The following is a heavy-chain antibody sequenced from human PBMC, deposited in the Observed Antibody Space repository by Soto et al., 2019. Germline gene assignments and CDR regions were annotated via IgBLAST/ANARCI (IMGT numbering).Heavy chain of an antibody. V-gene: IGHV4-59*01. CDR1: GAYISPES. Sequence: SEARSQQCLASGAYISPESWSLIRQAPGKRLEWIGYIYNSGSTTQNPSLKSRVSISVDTSRNQFSLRLRSVTAADTAVYYCARTEYEKIGHDYWGPGILVTDSA. CDR3: ARTEYEKIGHDY. J-gene: IGHJ4*02. D-gene: IGHD3-16*01. CDR2: IYNSGST.